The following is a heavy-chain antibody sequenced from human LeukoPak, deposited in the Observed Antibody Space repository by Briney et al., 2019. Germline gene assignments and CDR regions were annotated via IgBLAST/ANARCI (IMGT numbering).Heavy chain of an antibody. Sequence: SECLSLTCAVYGGSFSGYYWSWIRQPPGKGLEWIGEINHSGSTNYNPSLKSRLTISVDTSKNQFSLKLSSVTAADTAVYYCARGAGSSGWFAWFDPWGQGTLVTVSS. J-gene: IGHJ5*02. CDR1: GGSFSGYY. CDR3: ARGAGSSGWFAWFDP. CDR2: INHSGST. D-gene: IGHD6-19*01. V-gene: IGHV4-34*01.